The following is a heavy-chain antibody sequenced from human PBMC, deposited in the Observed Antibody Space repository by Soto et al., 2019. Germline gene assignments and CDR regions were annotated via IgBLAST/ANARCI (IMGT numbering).Heavy chain of an antibody. CDR3: SIGSWSAETFDV. D-gene: IGHD2-2*01. V-gene: IGHV1-69*02. J-gene: IGHJ3*01. CDR2: INPMLSVT. CDR1: GGTFNTYT. Sequence: QVHLIQSGAEVKKPGSSVKVSCKAAGGTFNTYTLFWVRQAPGHGLEWIGRINPMLSVTNSAQKFQGRLTLTAHKSTGTAFMELTSLTSDDTAAYYCSIGSWSAETFDVWGQGTMVTVSS.